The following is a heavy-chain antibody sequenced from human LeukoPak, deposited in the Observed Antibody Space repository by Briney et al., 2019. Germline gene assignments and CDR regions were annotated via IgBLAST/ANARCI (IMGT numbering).Heavy chain of an antibody. V-gene: IGHV3-7*01. CDR1: GFTVSRNY. Sequence: GGSLRLSCTASGFTVSRNYMSWVRQAPGKGLEWVANIKQDRSEKYYVDSVKGRFTISRDNAKNTLFLDMHSLRPGDSAVYYCARSAVRGVACDYWGQGTLLTVSS. CDR2: IKQDRSEK. J-gene: IGHJ4*02. D-gene: IGHD3-10*01. CDR3: ARSAVRGVACDY.